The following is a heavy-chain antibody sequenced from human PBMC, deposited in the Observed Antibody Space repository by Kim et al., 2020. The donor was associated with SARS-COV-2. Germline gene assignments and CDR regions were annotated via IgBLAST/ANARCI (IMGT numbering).Heavy chain of an antibody. CDR3: ASGREGYYGHNWFDP. J-gene: IGHJ5*02. D-gene: IGHD3-10*01. CDR2: IIPIFGTA. Sequence: SVKVSCKASGGTFSSYAISWVRQAPGQGLEWMGGIIPIFGTANYAQKFQGRVTITADESTSTAYMELSSLRSEDTAVYYCASGREGYYGHNWFDPWGQGTLVTVSS. V-gene: IGHV1-69*13. CDR1: GGTFSSYA.